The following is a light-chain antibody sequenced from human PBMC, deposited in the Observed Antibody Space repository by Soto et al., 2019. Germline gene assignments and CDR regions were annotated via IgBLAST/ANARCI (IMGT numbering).Light chain of an antibody. CDR1: QNVNKN. CDR2: TAS. CDR3: QQYNNWPYT. J-gene: IGKJ2*01. Sequence: EIVMTQSPATLSVSPGERVTLSCGASQNVNKNLAWYQQKPGQAPRSLIYTASTRATDIPARFSGSGSGTEFTLTISSLQSEDFAVYYCQQYNNWPYTFGQGTKLEIK. V-gene: IGKV3-15*01.